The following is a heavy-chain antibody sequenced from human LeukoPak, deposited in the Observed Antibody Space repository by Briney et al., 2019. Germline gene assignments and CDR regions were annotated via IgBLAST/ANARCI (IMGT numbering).Heavy chain of an antibody. CDR3: ARGPKYYFDY. V-gene: IGHV4-59*01. Sequence: PSETLSLTCTVSGGSINSYYWSWIRQPPGKGLEWIAYIYYSGSTSYNPSLKSRVTISVDTSKNQFSLKLNSVTAADTAMYYCARGPKYYFDYWGQGTLVTVSS. CDR2: IYYSGST. J-gene: IGHJ4*02. CDR1: GGSINSYY.